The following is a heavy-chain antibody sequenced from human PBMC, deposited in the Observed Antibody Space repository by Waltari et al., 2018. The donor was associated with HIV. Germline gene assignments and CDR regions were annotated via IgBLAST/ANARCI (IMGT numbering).Heavy chain of an antibody. Sequence: QVQLQESGPGLVKPSETLSLTCTVSGGSISSYYWSWIRQPPGKGLEWIGYIYYSGSTNYNPSLKSRVTISVDTSKNQFSLKLSSVTAADTAVYYCARRVTAAAGTLFDYWGQGTLVTVSS. J-gene: IGHJ4*02. CDR2: IYYSGST. V-gene: IGHV4-59*08. CDR3: ARRVTAAAGTLFDY. D-gene: IGHD6-13*01. CDR1: GGSISSYY.